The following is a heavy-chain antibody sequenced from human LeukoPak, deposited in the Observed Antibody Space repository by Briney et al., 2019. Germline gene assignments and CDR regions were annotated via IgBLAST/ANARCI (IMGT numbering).Heavy chain of an antibody. CDR3: ARDFTRYYDSSGTLGAFDI. CDR2: IYYSGST. Sequence: NPSETLSLTCTVSGGSISSGGYYWSWIRQHPGKGLEWIGYIYYSGSTYYNPSLKSRVTISVDTSKNQFSLKLSSVTAADTAVYYCARDFTRYYDSSGTLGAFDIWGQGTTVTVSS. D-gene: IGHD3-22*01. V-gene: IGHV4-31*03. J-gene: IGHJ3*02. CDR1: GGSISSGGYY.